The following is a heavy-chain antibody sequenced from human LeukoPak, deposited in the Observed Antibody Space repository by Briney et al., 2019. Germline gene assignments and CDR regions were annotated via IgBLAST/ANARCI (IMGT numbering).Heavy chain of an antibody. D-gene: IGHD4-11*01. J-gene: IGHJ5*02. V-gene: IGHV1-69*13. CDR1: GGTFSRYA. CDR2: IIPIFGTA. CDR3: ARGTTVTNWFDP. Sequence: GASVKVSCKASGGTFSRYAISWVRQAPGQGLEWMGGIIPIFGTANYAQKFQGRVTITADESTSTAYMELSSLRSEDTAVYYCARGTTVTNWFDPWGQGTLVTVSS.